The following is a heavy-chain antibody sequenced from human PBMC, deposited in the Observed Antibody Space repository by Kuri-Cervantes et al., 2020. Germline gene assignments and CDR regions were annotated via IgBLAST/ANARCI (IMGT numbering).Heavy chain of an antibody. D-gene: IGHD4-23*01. CDR3: AKLRGGGTVVTPFDY. CDR2: ISGSGGST. Sequence: GESLKISCAASGFTFSSYAMSWVRQAPGKGLEWASAISGSGGSTYYADSVKGRFTISRDNSKNTLYLQMNSLRAEDTAVYYCAKLRGGGTVVTPFDYWGQGTLVTVSS. CDR1: GFTFSSYA. V-gene: IGHV3-23*01. J-gene: IGHJ4*02.